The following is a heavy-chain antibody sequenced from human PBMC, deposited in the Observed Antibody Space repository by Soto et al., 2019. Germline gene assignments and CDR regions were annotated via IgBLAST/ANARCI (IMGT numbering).Heavy chain of an antibody. Sequence: QVQLQESGPGLVKPSQTLSLTCTVSGGSISSGDYYWSWIRQPPGKGLEWIGYIYYSGSTYYNPSLKSRVTISVDTSKNQFSLKLSSVTAADTAVYYCARAVTIFGVVTSPYGMDVWGQGTTVTVSS. D-gene: IGHD3-3*01. CDR2: IYYSGST. CDR1: GGSISSGDYY. V-gene: IGHV4-30-4*01. J-gene: IGHJ6*02. CDR3: ARAVTIFGVVTSPYGMDV.